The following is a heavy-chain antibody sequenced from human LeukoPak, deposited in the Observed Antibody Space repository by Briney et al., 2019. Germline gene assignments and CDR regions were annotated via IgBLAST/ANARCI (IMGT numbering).Heavy chain of an antibody. CDR1: GFTFSSYA. V-gene: IGHV3-23*01. CDR3: AKVAGEPSSGPSWFDP. D-gene: IGHD6-19*01. CDR2: ISGSGGSI. J-gene: IGHJ5*02. Sequence: GGSLRLSCAASGFTFSSYAMSWVRQAPGKGLEWVSAISGSGGSIYYADSVKGRFTISRDNSKNTLYLQMNSLRAEDTAVYYCAKVAGEPSSGPSWFDPWGQGTLVTVSS.